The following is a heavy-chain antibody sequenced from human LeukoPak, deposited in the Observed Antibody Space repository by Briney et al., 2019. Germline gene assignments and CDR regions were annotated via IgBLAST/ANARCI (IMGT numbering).Heavy chain of an antibody. CDR3: ARDESGKKLGGNSDLANDAFDI. V-gene: IGHV4-31*03. J-gene: IGHJ3*02. Sequence: SETLSLTCTVSGDSISSGAYYWSWIRQPPGKGLEWIGYIYYSGTTYYNPSLKSRVTMSVDTSKNQFSLKLSSVTAADTAVYYCARDESGKKLGGNSDLANDAFDIWGQGTMVTVSS. D-gene: IGHD4-23*01. CDR2: IYYSGTT. CDR1: GDSISSGAYY.